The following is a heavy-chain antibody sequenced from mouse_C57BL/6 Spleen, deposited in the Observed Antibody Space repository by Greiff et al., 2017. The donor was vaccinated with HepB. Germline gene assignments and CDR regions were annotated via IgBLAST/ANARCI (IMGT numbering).Heavy chain of an antibody. V-gene: IGHV1-61*01. Sequence: QVQLQQPGAELVRPGSSVKLSCKASGYTFTSYWMDWVKQRPGQGLEWIGNIYPSDSETHYNQKFKDKATLTVDNYSSTAYMQLSSLTSEDSAVYYCARGYGNYKNFDYWGQGTTLTVSS. CDR2: IYPSDSET. J-gene: IGHJ2*01. D-gene: IGHD2-1*01. CDR1: GYTFTSYW. CDR3: ARGYGNYKNFDY.